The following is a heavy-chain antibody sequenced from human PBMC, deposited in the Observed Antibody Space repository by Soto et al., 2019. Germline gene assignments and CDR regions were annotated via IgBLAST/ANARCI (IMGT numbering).Heavy chain of an antibody. Sequence: SVKVSCKASGGTFSSYSISWVRQAPGQGLEWMGGIIPIFGTANYAQKFQGRVTITADKSTSTAYMELSSLRSEDTAVYYCAVPAAPHYYYYGMDVWGQGTTVTVSS. J-gene: IGHJ6*02. D-gene: IGHD2-2*01. CDR2: IIPIFGTA. CDR3: AVPAAPHYYYYGMDV. V-gene: IGHV1-69*06. CDR1: GGTFSSYS.